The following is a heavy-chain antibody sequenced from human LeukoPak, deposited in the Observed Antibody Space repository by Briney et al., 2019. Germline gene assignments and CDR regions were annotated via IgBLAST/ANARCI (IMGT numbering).Heavy chain of an antibody. CDR2: ISGSGANI. J-gene: IGHJ4*02. D-gene: IGHD3-22*01. CDR3: VKDANYLHSSRYLIPFDY. V-gene: IGHV3-23*01. Sequence: TGGSLRLSCAASGFTFSSYAMSWVRQAPGKGLEWVSGISGSGANIYYADSVQGRFTISRDNAKNLLFLQLNSLTADDTAVYYCVKDANYLHSSRYLIPFDYWGQGTLVTVSS. CDR1: GFTFSSYA.